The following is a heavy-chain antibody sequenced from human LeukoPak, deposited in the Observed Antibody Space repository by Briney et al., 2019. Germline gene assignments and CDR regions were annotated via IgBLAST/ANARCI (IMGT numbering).Heavy chain of an antibody. J-gene: IGHJ4*02. V-gene: IGHV1-8*03. Sequence: ASVKVSCKASGYTFINNDINGVRQATGQGLEGMGWMNPSSGNTGYAQKFQGRVTITSNTSISTASMELSSLRSEDTAVYYCAVRARYTFGLRLSTFFDLWRQGTLVTVSS. D-gene: IGHD5-18*01. CDR2: MNPSSGNT. CDR3: AVRARYTFGLRLSTFFDL. CDR1: GYTFINND.